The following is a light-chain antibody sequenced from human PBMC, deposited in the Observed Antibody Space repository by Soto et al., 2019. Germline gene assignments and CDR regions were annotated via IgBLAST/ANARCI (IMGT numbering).Light chain of an antibody. CDR1: SSDVGGYNY. Sequence: QSALTQPPSASGSPGQSVTISCTGTSSDVGGYNYVSWYQHHPGKVPKLMIYEVSERPSGVPDRFSGSKSGNTASLTVSGLQSEDEADYYCSSYAGSSSWVFGGGTKVTVL. CDR2: EVS. CDR3: SSYAGSSSWV. V-gene: IGLV2-8*01. J-gene: IGLJ3*02.